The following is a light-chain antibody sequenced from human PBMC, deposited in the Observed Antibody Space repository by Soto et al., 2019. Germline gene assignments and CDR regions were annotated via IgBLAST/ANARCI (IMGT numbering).Light chain of an antibody. CDR2: GAS. CDR1: QSVSST. Sequence: EIVMTQSPPTLSVSPGERATLSCRASQSVSSTLAWYQLRPGQAPSLLIYGASTRATGIPARFSGSGSGTEFTLTISSLQSEDFAVYYCQQYNDWPRTFGQGTKVEIK. J-gene: IGKJ1*01. CDR3: QQYNDWPRT. V-gene: IGKV3-15*01.